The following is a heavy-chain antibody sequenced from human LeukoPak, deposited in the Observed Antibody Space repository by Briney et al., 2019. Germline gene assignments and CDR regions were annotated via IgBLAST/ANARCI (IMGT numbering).Heavy chain of an antibody. D-gene: IGHD3-22*01. J-gene: IGHJ4*02. CDR3: ARVDSSGYQTFDY. Sequence: SETLSLTCAVYGGSFSGYYWSWIRQPPGKGLEWIGEINHSRSTNYNPSLKSRVTISVDTSKNQFSLKLSSVTAADTAVYYCARVDSSGYQTFDYWGQGTLVTVSS. CDR2: INHSRST. CDR1: GGSFSGYY. V-gene: IGHV4-34*01.